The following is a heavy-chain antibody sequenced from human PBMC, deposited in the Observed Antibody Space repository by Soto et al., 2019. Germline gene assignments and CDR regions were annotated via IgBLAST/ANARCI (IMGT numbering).Heavy chain of an antibody. D-gene: IGHD2-15*01. Sequence: GGSLRLSCAASGFTFSSYVMHWVRQSPGKGLEWVAVISYDGSNKYYADSVKGRFTISRDNSKNTLYLQMNSLRAEDTAVYYCAKDDNYCSGGSCYLYGMDVWGQGTTVTVSS. CDR3: AKDDNYCSGGSCYLYGMDV. CDR1: GFTFSSYV. J-gene: IGHJ6*02. CDR2: ISYDGSNK. V-gene: IGHV3-30*18.